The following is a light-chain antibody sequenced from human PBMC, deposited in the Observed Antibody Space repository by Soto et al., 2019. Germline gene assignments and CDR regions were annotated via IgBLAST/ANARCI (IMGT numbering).Light chain of an antibody. J-gene: IGLJ1*01. CDR3: QSYDSSLRAFYV. CDR1: SSNIGAGYD. Sequence: QSVLTQQPSVSGAPGQRVTISCTGSSSNIGAGYDVHWYQQLPGTAPKLLIYGNSNRPSGVPDRFSGSKSGTSASLAITGLQAEDEADYYCQSYDSSLRAFYVFGTGSKVTVL. V-gene: IGLV1-40*01. CDR2: GNS.